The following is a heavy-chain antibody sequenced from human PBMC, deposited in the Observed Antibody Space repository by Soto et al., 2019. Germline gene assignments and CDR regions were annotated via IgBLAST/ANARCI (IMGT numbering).Heavy chain of an antibody. CDR2: IVPVFNIT. CDR3: ARGRLFDP. J-gene: IGHJ5*02. V-gene: IGHV1-69*10. D-gene: IGHD5-12*01. CDR1: GGTFNTYG. Sequence: SVKVSCKALGGTFNTYGITWMRQAPGQGLEWVGGIVPVFNITTYAQKLQGRLTITADRATNTAYMELDSLTAEDTAVYFCARGRLFDPWGQGTLVTVSS.